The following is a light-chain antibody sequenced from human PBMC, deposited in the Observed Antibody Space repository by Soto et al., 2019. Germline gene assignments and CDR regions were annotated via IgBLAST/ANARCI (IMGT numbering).Light chain of an antibody. J-gene: IGKJ4*01. CDR3: QQRRTWPLT. V-gene: IGKV3-11*01. CDR2: DVS. CDR1: QSVENF. Sequence: EIVLTQSPATLSLSPGDRATLSCRASQSVENFLAWYQQKRGQAPRLLIFDVSTRAPGIPPRFRGSGSGTDFTLTISRLEPEDFAFYYCQQRRTWPLTFGGGTRVDFK.